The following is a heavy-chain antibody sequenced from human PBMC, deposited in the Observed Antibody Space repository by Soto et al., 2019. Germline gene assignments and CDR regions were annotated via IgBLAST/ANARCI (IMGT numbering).Heavy chain of an antibody. V-gene: IGHV3-30*18. CDR2: ISYDGSNK. CDR3: AKDPLPYSYGEALDY. D-gene: IGHD5-18*01. CDR1: GFTFSSYG. Sequence: PGGSLRLSCAASGFTFSSYGMHWVRQAPGKGLEWVAVISYDGSNKYYADSVKGRFTISRDNSKNTLYLQMNSLRAEDTAVYYCAKDPLPYSYGEALDYWGQGTLVTVSS. J-gene: IGHJ4*02.